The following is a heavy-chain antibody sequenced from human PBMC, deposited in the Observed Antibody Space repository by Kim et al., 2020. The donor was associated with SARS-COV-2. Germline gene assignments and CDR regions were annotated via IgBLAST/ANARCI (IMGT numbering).Heavy chain of an antibody. D-gene: IGHD3-22*01. CDR2: IGTAGDT. CDR1: GFTFSSYD. Sequence: GGSLRLSCAASGFTFSSYDMHWVRQATGKGLEWVSAIGTAGDTYYPGSVKGRFTISRENAKNSLYLQMNSLRAGDTAVYYCARGARGTMIVDYWGQGTLVTVSS. V-gene: IGHV3-13*01. J-gene: IGHJ4*02. CDR3: ARGARGTMIVDY.